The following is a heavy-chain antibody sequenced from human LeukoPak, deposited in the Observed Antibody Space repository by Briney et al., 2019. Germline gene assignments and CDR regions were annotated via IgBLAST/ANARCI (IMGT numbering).Heavy chain of an antibody. CDR1: GGSFSGYY. Sequence: PSETLSLTCAVYGGSFSGYYWSWIRQPPGKGLEWIGEINHSGSTNYNPSLKSRVTISVDTSKNQFSLKLSSVTAADTAVCYCAFHGEYCSSTSCYTGKYYYYGMDVWGQGTTVTVSS. CDR2: INHSGST. D-gene: IGHD2-2*02. CDR3: AFHGEYCSSTSCYTGKYYYYGMDV. J-gene: IGHJ6*02. V-gene: IGHV4-34*01.